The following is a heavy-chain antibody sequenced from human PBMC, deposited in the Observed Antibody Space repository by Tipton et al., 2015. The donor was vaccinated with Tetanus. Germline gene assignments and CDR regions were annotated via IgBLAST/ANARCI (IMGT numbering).Heavy chain of an antibody. V-gene: IGHV4-31*03. CDR2: IRDNGNS. Sequence: TLSLTCSVSGGSIETNNFHWGWIRQPPGKGLEWIGHIRDNGNSYANPSLSGRVTMSVDTRKNQFSLNLTSMSVADTATYYCARGTFHAFDFWGQGVQVTVSS. D-gene: IGHD2/OR15-2a*01. J-gene: IGHJ4*02. CDR3: ARGTFHAFDF. CDR1: GGSIETNNFH.